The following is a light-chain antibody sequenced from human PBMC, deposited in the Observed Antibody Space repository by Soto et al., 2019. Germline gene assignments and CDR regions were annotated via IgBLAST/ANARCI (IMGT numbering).Light chain of an antibody. CDR1: SSDVGGYNY. V-gene: IGLV2-14*01. CDR2: EVS. Sequence: QSALTQPASVSGSPGQSITISCTGTSSDVGGYNYVSWYQQHPGKAPKLMIYEVSNRPSGVSNRFSGSKSGNTASLTISGLQDEDEADYYCSAYTSSSTYVFGTGTEVTVL. CDR3: SAYTSSSTYV. J-gene: IGLJ1*01.